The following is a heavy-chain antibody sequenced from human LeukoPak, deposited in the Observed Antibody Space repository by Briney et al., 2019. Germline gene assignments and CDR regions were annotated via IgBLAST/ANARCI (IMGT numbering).Heavy chain of an antibody. CDR2: IYYSGST. CDR3: ARSPRPRRDGYSMIDY. CDR1: GGSISSGDYY. J-gene: IGHJ4*02. D-gene: IGHD5-24*01. V-gene: IGHV4-30-4*08. Sequence: PSETLSLTCTVSGGSISSGDYYWSWIRQPPGKGLEWIGYIYYSGSTYYNPSLKSRVTISVDTSKNQFSLKLSSVTAADTAVYYCARSPRPRRDGYSMIDYRGQGTLVTVSS.